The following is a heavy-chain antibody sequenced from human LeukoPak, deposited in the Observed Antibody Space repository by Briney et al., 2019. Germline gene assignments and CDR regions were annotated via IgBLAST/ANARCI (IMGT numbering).Heavy chain of an antibody. Sequence: PGGSLRLSCAASGLTFSDSAMHWVRQASGKGLEWVGRIRSKANSYATAYAASVKGRFTISRDDSKNTAYLQMNSLKTEDTAVYYCARDLILYYYDSSGYSDYWGQGTLVTVSS. V-gene: IGHV3-73*01. J-gene: IGHJ4*02. CDR1: GLTFSDSA. CDR3: ARDLILYYYDSSGYSDY. CDR2: IRSKANSYAT. D-gene: IGHD3-22*01.